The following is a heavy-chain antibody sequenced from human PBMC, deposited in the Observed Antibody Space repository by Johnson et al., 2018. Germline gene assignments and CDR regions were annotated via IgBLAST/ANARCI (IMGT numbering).Heavy chain of an antibody. V-gene: IGHV3-49*04. CDR1: GFTFSGSA. D-gene: IGHD3-10*01. CDR3: TRGNGELSPYYYYGMDV. J-gene: IGHJ6*02. CDR2: IRSKAYGGTT. Sequence: EVQLVESGGGLVQPGGSLKLSCAASGFTFSGSAMHWVRQASGKGLEWVGFIRSKAYGGTTEYAASVKGRFTISRDDSKSIAYLQMNSLKTEDTAVYYCTRGNGELSPYYYYGMDVWGQGTTVTVSS.